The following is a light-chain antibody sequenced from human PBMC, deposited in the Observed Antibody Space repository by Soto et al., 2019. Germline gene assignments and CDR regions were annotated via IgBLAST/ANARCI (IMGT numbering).Light chain of an antibody. V-gene: IGLV2-14*01. CDR1: SSAIGSNNY. CDR3: SSYTTTTRL. Sequence: QSVLTQPASVSGSPGQSITISCTGTSSAIGSNNYVSWFQQRPGKAPTLIIYEVSNRPSGVSTHFSGSKSGNTASLTISGLLPEDEAEYYCSSYTTTTRLFGGGTKLTVL. J-gene: IGLJ3*02. CDR2: EVS.